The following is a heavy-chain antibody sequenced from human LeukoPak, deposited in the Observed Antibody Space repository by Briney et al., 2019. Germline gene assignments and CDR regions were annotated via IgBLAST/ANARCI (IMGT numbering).Heavy chain of an antibody. J-gene: IGHJ6*03. D-gene: IGHD3-10*01. CDR2: IKQDGNEK. CDR1: GFRFNTFW. CDR3: ARIRFGESYAPKSYYYYYMDV. Sequence: GGSLRLSCAASGFRFNTFWMSWVRQAPGKGLEWVANIKQDGNEKYYVDSVRGRFTISRDNAKNSLYLQMNSLRAEDTAVYYCARIRFGESYAPKSYYYYYMDVWGKGTTVTISS. V-gene: IGHV3-7*01.